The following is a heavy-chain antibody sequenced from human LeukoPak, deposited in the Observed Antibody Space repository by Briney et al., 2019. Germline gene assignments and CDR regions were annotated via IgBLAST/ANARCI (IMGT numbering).Heavy chain of an antibody. CDR1: GGTFSSYA. Sequence: SVKVSCKASGGTFSSYAISWVRRAPGQGLEWMGGIIPIFGTANYAQKFQGRVTITTDESTSTAYMELSSLRSEDTAVYYCARSGGYSYGYDYWGQGTLVTVSS. J-gene: IGHJ4*02. CDR3: ARSGGYSYGYDY. CDR2: IIPIFGTA. V-gene: IGHV1-69*05. D-gene: IGHD5-18*01.